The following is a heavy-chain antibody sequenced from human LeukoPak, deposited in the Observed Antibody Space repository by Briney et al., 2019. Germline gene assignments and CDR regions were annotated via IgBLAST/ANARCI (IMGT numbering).Heavy chain of an antibody. CDR2: IIPILGTA. CDR3: ARVKARSLTIED. D-gene: IGHD3-9*01. J-gene: IGHJ4*02. V-gene: IGHV1-69*05. CDR1: GGTFSSYA. Sequence: GASVKVSCKASGGTFSSYAISWVRQAPGQGLEWMGEIIPILGTANYAQKFQGRVTITTDESTSTAYMELSSLRSEDTAVYYCARVKARSLTIEDWGQGTLVTVSS.